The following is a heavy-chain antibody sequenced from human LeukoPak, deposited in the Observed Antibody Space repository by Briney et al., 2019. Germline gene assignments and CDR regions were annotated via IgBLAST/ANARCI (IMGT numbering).Heavy chain of an antibody. CDR2: ISYDGSNK. CDR3: ARERQDTILHSGAFDI. Sequence: GRSLRLPCAASGFTFSSYAMHWVRQAPGKGLEWVAVISYDGSNKYYADSVKGRFTISRDNSKNTLYLQMNSLRAEDTAVYYCARERQDTILHSGAFDIWGQGTMVTVSS. D-gene: IGHD2-21*01. CDR1: GFTFSSYA. V-gene: IGHV3-30*04. J-gene: IGHJ3*02.